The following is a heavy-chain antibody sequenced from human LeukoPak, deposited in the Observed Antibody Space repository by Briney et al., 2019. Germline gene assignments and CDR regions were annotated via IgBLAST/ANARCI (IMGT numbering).Heavy chain of an antibody. J-gene: IGHJ4*02. D-gene: IGHD3-22*01. Sequence: ASVKVSCKASGYTFTSYGISWVRQAPGQGLEWMGWISAYNGNTNYAQKLQGRVTMTTDTSTSTAYMELRSLRSDDTAVYYCARAYDSSGYYGESFDYWGQGTLVTVSS. CDR2: ISAYNGNT. CDR3: ARAYDSSGYYGESFDY. CDR1: GYTFTSYG. V-gene: IGHV1-18*01.